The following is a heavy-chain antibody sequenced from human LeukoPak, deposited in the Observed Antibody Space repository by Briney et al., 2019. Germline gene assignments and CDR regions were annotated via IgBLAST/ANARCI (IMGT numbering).Heavy chain of an antibody. J-gene: IGHJ4*02. CDR1: GGSISSGDYY. CDR3: ARVRASNLRYFDWLSVEPFGY. V-gene: IGHV4-30-4*01. D-gene: IGHD3-9*01. Sequence: SETLSLTCTVSGGSISSGDYYWSWIRQPPGKGLEWIGYIYYSGSTYYNPSLKSRVTISVDTSKNQFSLKLSSVTAADTAVYYCARVRASNLRYFDWLSVEPFGYWGQGTLVTVSS. CDR2: IYYSGST.